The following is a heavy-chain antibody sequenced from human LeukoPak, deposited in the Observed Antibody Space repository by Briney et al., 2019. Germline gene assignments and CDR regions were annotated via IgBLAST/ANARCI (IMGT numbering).Heavy chain of an antibody. CDR2: ISAYNGNT. J-gene: IGHJ6*02. CDR1: GYTFTSYG. Sequence: ASVKVSCKASGYTFTSYGISWVRQAPGQGLEWMGWISAYNGNTNYAQKLQGRVTMTRDTSISTAYMELSRLRSDDTAVYYCARAIQYCSSTSCYGAYYYYGMDVWGQGTTVTVSS. V-gene: IGHV1-18*01. CDR3: ARAIQYCSSTSCYGAYYYYGMDV. D-gene: IGHD2-2*01.